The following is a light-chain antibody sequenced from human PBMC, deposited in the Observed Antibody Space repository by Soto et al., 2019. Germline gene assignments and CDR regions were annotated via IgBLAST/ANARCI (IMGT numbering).Light chain of an antibody. CDR3: TSYAGSNFVV. CDR1: SSDIGAYKY. CDR2: EVS. Sequence: QSALTQPPSASGSPGQSVTISCTGTSSDIGAYKYVSWYRQHPGKAPKLMIYEVSKRPSGVPDRFSGSKSGNTASLTVSGLQDEDEAAYYCTSYAGSNFVVFGGGTKLTVL. J-gene: IGLJ2*01. V-gene: IGLV2-8*01.